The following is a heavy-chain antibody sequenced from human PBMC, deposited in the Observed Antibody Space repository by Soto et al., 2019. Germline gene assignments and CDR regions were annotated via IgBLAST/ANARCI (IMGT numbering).Heavy chain of an antibody. Sequence: GASVKVSCKASGYNFTSHYMHWVRQAPGQGLESMGIIYPRGGTTIYAQKFQGRVTMTRDTSTHTFFMELSSLRSEDTAMYYCARVGYSSTGTTFHYHGLDVWGQGTTFTVSS. CDR2: IYPRGGTT. CDR3: ARVGYSSTGTTFHYHGLDV. CDR1: GYNFTSHY. V-gene: IGHV1-46*01. D-gene: IGHD3-22*01. J-gene: IGHJ6*02.